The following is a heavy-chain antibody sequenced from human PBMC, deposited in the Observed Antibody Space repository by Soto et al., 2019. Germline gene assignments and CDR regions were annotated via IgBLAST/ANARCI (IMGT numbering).Heavy chain of an antibody. V-gene: IGHV4-59*01. CDR2: IYYSGST. J-gene: IGHJ4*02. D-gene: IGHD3-22*01. CDR1: GGSISSYY. CDR3: ARVMYYYDSSGYLDY. Sequence: SQTLSLTCTVSGGSISSYYWSWIRQPPGKGLEWIGYIYYSGSTNYNPSLKSRVTISVDTSKNQFPLELSSVTAADTAVYYCARVMYYYDSSGYLDYWGQGTLVTVSS.